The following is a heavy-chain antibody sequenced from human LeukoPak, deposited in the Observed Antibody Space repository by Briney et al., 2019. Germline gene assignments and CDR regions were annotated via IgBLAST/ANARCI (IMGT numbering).Heavy chain of an antibody. CDR3: TRDHDFWSGPLDV. D-gene: IGHD3-3*01. Sequence: GGSLRLSCTGSGFTFGDYSMSWFRQAPGKGLEWVGFIRRKGYGGTTEYAASVKGRFTISRDDSKSTAYLQMNSLKTEDTAVYYCTRDHDFWSGPLDVWGTGTTVTISS. J-gene: IGHJ6*04. V-gene: IGHV3-49*03. CDR1: GFTFGDYS. CDR2: IRRKGYGGTT.